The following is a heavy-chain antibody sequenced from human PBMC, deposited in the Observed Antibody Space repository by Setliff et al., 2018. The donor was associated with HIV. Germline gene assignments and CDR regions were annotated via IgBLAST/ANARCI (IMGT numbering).Heavy chain of an antibody. Sequence: SVKVSCKASGGTFGIYGISWVRQAPGQGLEWMGGTIPMFGTANYAQKFQGRVTITTDESTNTGYMELSSLRPEDTAVYYCARESACSSTSCPKVLDYWGQGTLVTVSS. J-gene: IGHJ4*02. CDR2: TIPMFGTA. CDR1: GGTFGIYG. D-gene: IGHD2-2*01. V-gene: IGHV1-69*05. CDR3: ARESACSSTSCPKVLDY.